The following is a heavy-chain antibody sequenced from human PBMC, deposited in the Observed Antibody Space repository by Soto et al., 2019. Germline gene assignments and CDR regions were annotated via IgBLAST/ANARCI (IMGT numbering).Heavy chain of an antibody. V-gene: IGHV3-23*01. Sequence: EVQLLESGGGLVQPGGSLRLSCAASGFTFSNYAMNWVRQAPGKGLEWVSAISRSGDRTYYADSVKGRFTISRDNSKNTLYLQVNSLRAEDTAVYYCAKDPLYNWNDEVSYYYYRDVWGKGTTVIVSS. CDR2: ISRSGDRT. CDR1: GFTFSNYA. J-gene: IGHJ6*03. D-gene: IGHD1-1*01. CDR3: AKDPLYNWNDEVSYYYYRDV.